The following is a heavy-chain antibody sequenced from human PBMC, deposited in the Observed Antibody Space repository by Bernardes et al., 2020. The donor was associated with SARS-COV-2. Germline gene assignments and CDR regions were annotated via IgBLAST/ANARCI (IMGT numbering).Heavy chain of an antibody. D-gene: IGHD2-21*02. V-gene: IGHV2-70*13. CDR1: GFSLNTRGMC. CDR3: ARTLDYCGGYWAY. CDR2: IDWDDDK. Sequence: SGPTLVKPTQTLKLTCTFSGFSLNTRGMCVTWIRQPPGKDLEWLALIDWDDDKYYRTSMKTRLTSSKDTYKNQVVLTMTNMDPVDTATYYFARTLDYCGGYWAYWAQATLVSVSS. J-gene: IGHJ4*02.